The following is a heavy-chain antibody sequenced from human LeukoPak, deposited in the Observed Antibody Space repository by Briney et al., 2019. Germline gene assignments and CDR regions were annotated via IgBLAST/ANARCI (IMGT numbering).Heavy chain of an antibody. CDR2: IYYSGST. J-gene: IGHJ4*02. CDR3: ASWGVDFGVVKSYYFDY. Sequence: PSETLSLTCSVSGGSISSSSYYWGWIRQPPGRGLEWIGSIYYSGSTYYNPSLKSRVTISVDTSKNQFSLKLSSVTAADTAVYYCASWGVDFGVVKSYYFDYWGQGTLVTVSS. V-gene: IGHV4-39*01. CDR1: GGSISSSSYY. D-gene: IGHD3-3*01.